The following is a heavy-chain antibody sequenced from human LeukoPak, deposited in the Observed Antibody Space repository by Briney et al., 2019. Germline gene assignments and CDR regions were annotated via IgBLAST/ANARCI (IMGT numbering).Heavy chain of an antibody. CDR3: AKVPSYDYTGSTRGSIDF. J-gene: IGHJ4*02. CDR1: GGSISSYY. Sequence: SETLSLTCTVSGGSISSYYRSWIRQPPGKGLEWIGYIYYSGITRYNPSFESRLTISIDTSNYHFSLKLTSVTAADTAVYYCAKVPSYDYTGSTRGSIDFWGQGTLVTVSS. CDR2: IYYSGIT. V-gene: IGHV4-59*01. D-gene: IGHD3-16*01.